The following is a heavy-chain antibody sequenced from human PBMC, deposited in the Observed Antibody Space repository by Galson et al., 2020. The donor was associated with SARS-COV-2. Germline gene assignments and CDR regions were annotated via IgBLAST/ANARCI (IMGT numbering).Heavy chain of an antibody. D-gene: IGHD3-22*01. Sequence: GGSLRLSCAASGFTFSSYWMSWVRQAPGKGLEWVANIKQDGSEKYYVDSVKGRFTISRDNAKNSLYLQMNSLRAEDTAVYYCARDPPTYYYDSSGYYYEGYFDYWGQGTLVTVSS. V-gene: IGHV3-7*01. CDR1: GFTFSSYW. J-gene: IGHJ4*02. CDR3: ARDPPTYYYDSSGYYYEGYFDY. CDR2: IKQDGSEK.